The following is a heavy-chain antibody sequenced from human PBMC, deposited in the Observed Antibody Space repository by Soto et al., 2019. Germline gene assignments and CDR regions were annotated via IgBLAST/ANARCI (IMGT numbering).Heavy chain of an antibody. Sequence: ASVKVSCKGFGYSFMKYGMNWVRRAPGEGLEWVGWISPYSGYTHSAQKFHGRLTLTTDTAASTAYMELRILRSADTALYYCAREASVLIPAAQPSRFDSWGQGTLVTVSS. J-gene: IGHJ4*02. CDR2: ISPYSGYT. D-gene: IGHD2-2*01. CDR1: GYSFMKYG. V-gene: IGHV1-18*01. CDR3: AREASVLIPAAQPSRFDS.